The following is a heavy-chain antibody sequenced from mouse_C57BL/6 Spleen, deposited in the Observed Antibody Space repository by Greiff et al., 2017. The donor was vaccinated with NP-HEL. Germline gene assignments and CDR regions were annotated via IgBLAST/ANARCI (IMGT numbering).Heavy chain of an antibody. D-gene: IGHD4-1*01. CDR1: GFTFSDYG. CDR3: ARANSGAMDY. J-gene: IGHJ4*01. V-gene: IGHV5-17*01. Sequence: EVKLMESGGGLVKPGGSLKLSCAASGFTFSDYGMHWVRQAPEKGLEWVAYISSGSSTIYYADTVKGRFTISRDNAKNNLFLQMTSLRSEATAMYYCARANSGAMDYWGQGTSVTVSS. CDR2: ISSGSSTI.